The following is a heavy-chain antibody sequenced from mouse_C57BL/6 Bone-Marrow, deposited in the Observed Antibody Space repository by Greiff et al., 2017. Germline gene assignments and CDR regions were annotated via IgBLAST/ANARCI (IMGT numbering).Heavy chain of an antibody. CDR3: AREGAYYSNYDFAY. V-gene: IGHV1-81*01. CDR1: GYTFTRYG. Sequence: VQLQQSGAELARPGASVKLSCKASGYTFTRYGISWVKQRTGQGLEWIGEIYPRSGNTYYNEKFKGKATLTADKSSSTEYMELRSLTSEDYAVYFCAREGAYYSNYDFAYWGQGTLVTVSA. CDR2: IYPRSGNT. D-gene: IGHD2-5*01. J-gene: IGHJ3*01.